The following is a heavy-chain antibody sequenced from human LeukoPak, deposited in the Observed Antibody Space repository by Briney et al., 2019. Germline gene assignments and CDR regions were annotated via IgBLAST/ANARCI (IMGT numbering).Heavy chain of an antibody. D-gene: IGHD3-9*01. CDR1: GYTFTGYY. CDR3: ARDIHYDILTGYAQYNWFDP. CDR2: INPNSGGT. Sequence: GASVKVSCKASGYTFTGYYMHWVRQAPGQGLEWMGWINPNSGGTNYAQKFQGRVTMTRDTSISTAYMELSRLRSDDTAVYYCARDIHYDILTGYAQYNWFDPWGQGTLVTVSS. V-gene: IGHV1-2*02. J-gene: IGHJ5*02.